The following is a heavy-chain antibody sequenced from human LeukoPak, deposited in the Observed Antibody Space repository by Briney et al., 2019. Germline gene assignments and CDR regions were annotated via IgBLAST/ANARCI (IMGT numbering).Heavy chain of an antibody. D-gene: IGHD1-26*01. CDR2: IHHSGST. J-gene: IGHJ4*02. Sequence: PSETLSLTCAVSGVSISSSNWWNWVRQPPGKGLEWIGEIHHSGSTYYNPSLKSRVTISVDTSKNQFSLKLSSVTAADTAVYYCARDLSGSYYYWGQGTLVTVSS. CDR3: ARDLSGSYYY. V-gene: IGHV4-4*02. CDR1: GVSISSSNW.